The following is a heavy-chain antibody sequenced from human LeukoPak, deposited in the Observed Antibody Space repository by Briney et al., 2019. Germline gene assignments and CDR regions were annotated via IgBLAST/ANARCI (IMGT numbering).Heavy chain of an antibody. J-gene: IGHJ4*02. V-gene: IGHV3-23*01. CDR3: AKHDYGDYRDFDY. CDR2: ISGSGYIT. CDR1: GFTFSSYA. Sequence: GGSLRLPCAASGFTFSSYAMSWARQAPGKGLEWVSSISGSGYITYYADSVKGRFTVSRDNSKNTLFLQMNSLRAEDTAVYYCAKHDYGDYRDFDYWGQGTLVTVSS. D-gene: IGHD4-17*01.